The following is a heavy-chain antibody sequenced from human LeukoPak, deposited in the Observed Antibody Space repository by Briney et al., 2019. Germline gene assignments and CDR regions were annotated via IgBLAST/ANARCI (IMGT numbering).Heavy chain of an antibody. CDR2: IYYSGST. CDR1: GGSISSSSYY. J-gene: IGHJ4*02. D-gene: IGHD2-15*01. CDR3: ARQMYSVGSCYYFDY. Sequence: TSETLSLTCTVSGGSISSSSYYWGWIRQPPGKGLEWIASIYYSGSTYYNPSLKSRVTISVDTSKNQFSLKLSSVTAADTAVYYCARQMYSVGSCYYFDYWGQGTLVTVSS. V-gene: IGHV4-39*01.